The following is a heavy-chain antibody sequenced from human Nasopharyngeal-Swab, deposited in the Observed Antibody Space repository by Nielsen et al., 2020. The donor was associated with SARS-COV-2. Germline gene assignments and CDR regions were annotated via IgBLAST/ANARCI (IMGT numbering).Heavy chain of an antibody. J-gene: IGHJ6*03. D-gene: IGHD3-22*01. CDR3: ARTQRYYDSSGYYYYYMDV. V-gene: IGHV4-59*01. CDR1: GGSISSYY. CDR2: IYYSGST. Sequence: GSLRLSCTVSGGSISSYYWSWIRQPPGKGLEWIGYIYYSGSTNYNPSLKSRVTISVDTSKNQFSLKLSSVTAADTAVYYCARTQRYYDSSGYYYYYMDVWGKGTTVTVSS.